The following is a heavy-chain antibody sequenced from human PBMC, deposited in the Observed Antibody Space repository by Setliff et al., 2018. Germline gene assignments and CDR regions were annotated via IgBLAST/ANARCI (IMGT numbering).Heavy chain of an antibody. CDR2: ISYDGSNK. CDR3: ARTTDLRYFVPDY. J-gene: IGHJ4*02. CDR1: GFTFSSYA. D-gene: IGHD3-9*01. Sequence: GGSLRLSCAASGFTFSSYAMHWVRQAPGKGLEWVAVISYDGSNKYYADSVKGRFTISRDNSKNTLYLQMNSLRAEDTAVYYCARTTDLRYFVPDYWGQGTLVTVSS. V-gene: IGHV3-30-3*01.